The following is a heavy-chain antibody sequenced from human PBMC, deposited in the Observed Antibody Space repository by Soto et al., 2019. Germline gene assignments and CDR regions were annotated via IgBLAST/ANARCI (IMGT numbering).Heavy chain of an antibody. CDR2: IYYSGST. CDR1: GGSISSYY. D-gene: IGHD2-2*01. J-gene: IGHJ4*02. CDR3: ARIYCSSTSCHVDY. V-gene: IGHV4-59*01. Sequence: SETLSLTCTVSGGSISSYYWSWSLQPPGKGLEWIGYIYYSGSTNYNPSLKSRVTISVDTSKNQFSLKLSSVTAADTAVYYCARIYCSSTSCHVDYWGQGTLVTVSS.